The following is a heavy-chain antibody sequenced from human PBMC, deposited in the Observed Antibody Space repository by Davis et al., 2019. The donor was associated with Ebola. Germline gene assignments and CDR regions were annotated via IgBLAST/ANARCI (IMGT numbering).Heavy chain of an antibody. J-gene: IGHJ5*02. V-gene: IGHV1-69*04. Sequence: SVKVSCKASGGTFSSYAISWVRQAPGQGLEWMGRIIPILGIANYAQKFQGRVTITADKSTSTAYMELSSLRSEDTAVYYCARDRIVVVPAAIYLPYNWFDPWGQGTLVTVSS. CDR1: GGTFSSYA. CDR3: ARDRIVVVPAAIYLPYNWFDP. D-gene: IGHD2-2*02. CDR2: IIPILGIA.